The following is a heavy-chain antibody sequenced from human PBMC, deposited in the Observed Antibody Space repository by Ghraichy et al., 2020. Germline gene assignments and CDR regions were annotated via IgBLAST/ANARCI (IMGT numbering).Heavy chain of an antibody. Sequence: SQTLSLTCTVSGGSISSYYWSWIRQPPGKGLEWIGYIYYSGSTNYNPSLKSRVTISVDTSKNQFSLKLSSVTAADTAVYYCATSYYYDSSGYYRLSDAFDIWGQGTMVTVSS. V-gene: IGHV4-59*01. CDR3: ATSYYYDSSGYYRLSDAFDI. J-gene: IGHJ3*02. CDR2: IYYSGST. CDR1: GGSISSYY. D-gene: IGHD3-22*01.